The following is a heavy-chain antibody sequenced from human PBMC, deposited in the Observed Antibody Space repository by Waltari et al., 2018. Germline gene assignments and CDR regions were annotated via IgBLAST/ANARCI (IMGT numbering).Heavy chain of an antibody. CDR1: GDSLSKSY. D-gene: IGHD6-13*01. V-gene: IGHV4-4*09. CDR2: IFSTGST. Sequence: QVQLQESGPGLVKPSETLSLTCTVSGDSLSKSYFHWIRQPPGKGLEWIGYIFSTGSTNNNPSSKSRVTISVDTSKNQSSLKLTSMTAADTAVYYCATSPSSSWYWIDPWGQGTLVTVSS. J-gene: IGHJ5*02. CDR3: ATSPSSSWYWIDP.